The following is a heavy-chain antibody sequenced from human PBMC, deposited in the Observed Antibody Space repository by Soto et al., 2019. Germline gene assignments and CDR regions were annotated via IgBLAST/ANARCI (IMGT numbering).Heavy chain of an antibody. CDR3: AKHAKYCSGGICSFPYFFDY. Sequence: GGSLRLSCPTSGFAFSSYAMSWVRQAPGKGLEWVAGVSASGDPTDYADSVKGRFTISRENSRNTLYLLMNSLRAEDTAVYYCAKHAKYCSGGICSFPYFFDYWGQGTLVTVSS. CDR2: VSASGDPT. V-gene: IGHV3-23*01. CDR1: GFAFSSYA. D-gene: IGHD2-15*01. J-gene: IGHJ4*02.